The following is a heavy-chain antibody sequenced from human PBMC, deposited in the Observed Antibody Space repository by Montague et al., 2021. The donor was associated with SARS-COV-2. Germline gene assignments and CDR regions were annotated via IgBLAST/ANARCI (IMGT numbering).Heavy chain of an antibody. Sequence: SETLSLTCTVSGGSISTYYWSWIRQPPGKGLEWIGYIYYSGSTNYYPSLKGRVTISVDTSKNQFSLKLSSVTAADTAVYYCARVDITMVRGVNRWAFDIWGQGTMVTVSS. CDR1: GGSISTYY. CDR3: ARVDITMVRGVNRWAFDI. J-gene: IGHJ3*02. D-gene: IGHD3-10*01. V-gene: IGHV4-59*01. CDR2: IYYSGST.